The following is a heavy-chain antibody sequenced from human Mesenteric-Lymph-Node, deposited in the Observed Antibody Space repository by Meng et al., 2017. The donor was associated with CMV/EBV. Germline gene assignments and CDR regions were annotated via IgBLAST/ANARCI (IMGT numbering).Heavy chain of an antibody. V-gene: IGHV1-8*03. J-gene: IGHJ1*01. CDR2: MNPISGNT. Sequence: TFTSCAINWVRQAPGQGLEWMGWMNPISGNTGYAEKFQGRVTLTRNTSTSTAYMELSSLSSEDTAVYYCARGLQSSGHYSAEYFQHWGQGTLVTVSS. CDR3: ARGLQSSGHYSAEYFQH. D-gene: IGHD3-22*01. CDR1: TFTSCA.